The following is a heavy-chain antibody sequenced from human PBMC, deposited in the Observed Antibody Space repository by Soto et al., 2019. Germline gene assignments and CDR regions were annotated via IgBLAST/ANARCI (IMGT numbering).Heavy chain of an antibody. J-gene: IGHJ6*02. CDR2: IIPIFGTA. CDR3: ARGLTAIRYYYGMDV. CDR1: GVTFSSYA. D-gene: IGHD2-21*02. V-gene: IGHV1-69*13. Sequence: SVKVSCKASGVTFSSYAISWVRQAPGQGLEWMGGIIPIFGTANYAQKFQGRVTITADESTSTAYMELSSLRSEDTAVYYCARGLTAIRYYYGMDVWGQGPTASVSS.